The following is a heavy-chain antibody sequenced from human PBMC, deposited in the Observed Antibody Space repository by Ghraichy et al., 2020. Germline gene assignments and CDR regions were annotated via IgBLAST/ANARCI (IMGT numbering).Heavy chain of an antibody. CDR2: IVVGSGNT. V-gene: IGHV1-58*01. J-gene: IGHJ6*02. CDR3: AADRNLYYYGMDV. Sequence: SVKVSCKASGFTFTSSAVQWVRQARGQRLEWIGWIVVGSGNTNYAQKFQERVTITRDMSTSTAYMELSSLRSEDTAVYYCAADRNLYYYGMDVWGQGTTVTVSS. CDR1: GFTFTSSA.